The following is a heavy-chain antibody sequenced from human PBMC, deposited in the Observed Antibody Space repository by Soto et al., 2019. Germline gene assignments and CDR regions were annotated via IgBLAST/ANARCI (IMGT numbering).Heavy chain of an antibody. CDR3: VKDPGRYGSGWGYYYGMDV. V-gene: IGHV3-64D*06. J-gene: IGHJ6*02. Sequence: GGSLRLSCSASGFTLSSYAMHWVRQAPGKGLEYVSAISSNGGSTYYADSVKGRFTISRDNSKNTLYLQMSSLRAEDTAVYYCVKDPGRYGSGWGYYYGMDVWGQGTTVTVSS. D-gene: IGHD3-10*01. CDR1: GFTLSSYA. CDR2: ISSNGGST.